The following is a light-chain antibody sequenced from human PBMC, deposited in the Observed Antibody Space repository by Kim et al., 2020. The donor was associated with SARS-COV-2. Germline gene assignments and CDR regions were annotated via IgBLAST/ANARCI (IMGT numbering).Light chain of an antibody. V-gene: IGKV1-12*01. CDR1: QDIHTW. CDR2: GAS. CDR3: QQANSFPFT. J-gene: IGKJ3*01. Sequence: ASVGDRVTMTCRASQDIHTWLAWYQQNPGKAPKLLIFGASSLQSGVPSRFSGSGSGTDFTLTISSLRPGDFATYYCQQANSFPFTFGPGTKVDIK.